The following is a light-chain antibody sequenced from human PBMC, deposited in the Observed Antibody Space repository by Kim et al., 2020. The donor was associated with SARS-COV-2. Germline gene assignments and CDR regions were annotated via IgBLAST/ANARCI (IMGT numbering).Light chain of an antibody. CDR1: QSVDGY. V-gene: IGKV3-11*01. Sequence: SVSPGDRATLSCRASQSVDGYVAWLQQKPGQAPRLLISNASNRAAGVPARFSGSGSGTDFTLTISSLEAEDFAVYYCQQRRKSITFGQGTRLEIK. J-gene: IGKJ5*01. CDR3: QQRRKSIT. CDR2: NAS.